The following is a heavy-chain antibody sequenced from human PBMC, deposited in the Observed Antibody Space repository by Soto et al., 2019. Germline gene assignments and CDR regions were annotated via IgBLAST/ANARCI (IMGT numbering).Heavy chain of an antibody. D-gene: IGHD2-15*01. CDR1: GFTVSSNY. J-gene: IGHJ4*02. V-gene: IGHV3-53*02. CDR2: IYSGGST. CDR3: ARGGCSGGSCPIDY. Sequence: EVQLVETGGGLIQTGGSLRLSCAASGFTVSSNYMSWVRQAPGKGLEWVSVIYSGGSTYYADSVNGRFTIARDNSKNALYLQMNSLRAEDTAVYYCARGGCSGGSCPIDYWGQGTLVTVSS.